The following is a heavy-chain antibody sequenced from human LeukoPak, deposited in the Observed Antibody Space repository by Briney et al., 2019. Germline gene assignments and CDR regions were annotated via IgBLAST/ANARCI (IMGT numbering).Heavy chain of an antibody. J-gene: IGHJ4*02. CDR2: IKQGGGDK. CDR3: ARDTLEL. CDR1: GFTLSNHW. D-gene: IGHD1-26*01. Sequence: GGSLRLSCAASGFTLSNHWMTWVRQAPGKGLEWVATIKQGGGDKFYVDSVKGRFTISGDNAKNSLYLQMNSLRAEDTAVYYCARDTLELWGQGTLVTVSS. V-gene: IGHV3-7*01.